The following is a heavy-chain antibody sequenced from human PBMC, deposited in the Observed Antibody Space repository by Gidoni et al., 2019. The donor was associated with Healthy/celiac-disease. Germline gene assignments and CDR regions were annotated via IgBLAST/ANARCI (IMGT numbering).Heavy chain of an antibody. CDR3: ARVGNGVDDFWSGYLKDV. J-gene: IGHJ6*02. D-gene: IGHD3-3*01. CDR2: ISAYNGNT. CDR1: GYTFTSYG. V-gene: IGHV1-18*01. Sequence: QVQLVQSGAEVKKPGASVKVSCKASGYTFTSYGISWVRQAPGQGLEWMGWISAYNGNTNYAQKLQGRVTMTTDTSTSTAYMELRSLRSDDTAVYYCARVGNGVDDFWSGYLKDVWGQGTTVTVSS.